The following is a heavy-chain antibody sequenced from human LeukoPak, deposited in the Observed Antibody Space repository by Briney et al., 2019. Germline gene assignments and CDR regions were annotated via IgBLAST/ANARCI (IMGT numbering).Heavy chain of an antibody. CDR1: GGTFSSYA. V-gene: IGHV1-69*05. CDR2: IIPIFGTA. CDR3: ASGGSGGYDY. D-gene: IGHD6-19*01. Sequence: ASVEVSCKASGGTFSSYAISWVRQAPGQGLEWMGRIIPIFGTANYAQKFQGRVTITTDESTSTAYMELSSLRSEDTAVYYCASGGSGGYDYWGQGTLVTVSS. J-gene: IGHJ4*02.